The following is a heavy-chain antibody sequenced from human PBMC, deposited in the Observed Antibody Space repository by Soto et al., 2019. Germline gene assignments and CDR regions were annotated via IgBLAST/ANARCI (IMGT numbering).Heavy chain of an antibody. Sequence: ASVKVSCKASGYTFTGYYMHWVRQAPGQGLEWMGWINPNSGGTNYAQEFQGRVTMTRDTSISTAYMELSRLRSDDTAVYYCAREMVRATNYYYYGMDVWGQGTTVTVSS. D-gene: IGHD1-26*01. CDR1: GYTFTGYY. J-gene: IGHJ6*02. V-gene: IGHV1-2*02. CDR2: INPNSGGT. CDR3: AREMVRATNYYYYGMDV.